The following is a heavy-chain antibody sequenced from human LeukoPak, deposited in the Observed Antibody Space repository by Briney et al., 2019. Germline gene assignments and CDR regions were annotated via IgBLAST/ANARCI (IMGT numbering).Heavy chain of an antibody. D-gene: IGHD1-26*01. J-gene: IGHJ4*02. CDR1: GGSITSTNW. CDR2: ISLTGRT. V-gene: IGHV4-4*02. Sequence: PSEPLSLTCGVSGGSITSTNWWSWVRQPPGQGLEWIGEISLTGRTNYNPSLIGRVIMSLDESRNQLSLTLTSVTAADTAMYYCTRESGPYCPFGYWGQGTLVVVPS. CDR3: TRESGPYCPFGY.